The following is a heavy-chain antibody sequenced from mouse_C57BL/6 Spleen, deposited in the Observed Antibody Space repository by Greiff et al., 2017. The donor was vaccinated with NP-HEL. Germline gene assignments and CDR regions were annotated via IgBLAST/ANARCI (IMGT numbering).Heavy chain of an antibody. J-gene: IGHJ2*01. CDR3: ARDEGGTGPFDY. D-gene: IGHD2-14*01. V-gene: IGHV5-4*01. CDR2: ISDGGSYT. Sequence: EVKVVESGGGLVKPGGSLKLSCAASGFTFSSYAMSWVRQTPEKRLEWVATISDGGSYTYSPDNVQGRFTISRDNAENNLYLQMSHLKSEDTAMYYCARDEGGTGPFDYWGQGTTLTVSS. CDR1: GFTFSSYA.